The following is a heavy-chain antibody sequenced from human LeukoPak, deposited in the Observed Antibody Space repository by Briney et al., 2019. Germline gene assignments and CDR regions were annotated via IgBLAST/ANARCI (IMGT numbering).Heavy chain of an antibody. J-gene: IGHJ4*02. V-gene: IGHV3-74*01. CDR1: GYTFGTFR. CDR3: ARGGLEPVDY. D-gene: IGHD1-14*01. Sequence: PGGSLRLSCAASGYTFGTFRMHWVRHAPGKGVLWVSRINPEETTTNYADAVKGRFTISRDNAKNTLYLQMNSLRAEDTAVYYCARGGLEPVDYWGQGTLVTVSS. CDR2: INPEETTT.